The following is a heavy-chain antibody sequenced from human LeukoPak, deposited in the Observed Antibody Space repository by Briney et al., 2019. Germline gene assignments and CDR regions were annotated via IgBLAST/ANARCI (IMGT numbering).Heavy chain of an antibody. V-gene: IGHV4-38-2*02. Sequence: PSETLSLTCSVSGYSINSGYYWGWIRQSPGKGLEWIGTIYHSGSTYFNPSLKSRVTISVDTSKNQFSLNLSSVTAADTAVYYCARAARGYDFWSGFQPPNWFDPWGQGTVVSVSS. CDR1: GYSINSGYY. CDR3: ARAARGYDFWSGFQPPNWFDP. CDR2: IYHSGST. D-gene: IGHD3-3*01. J-gene: IGHJ5*02.